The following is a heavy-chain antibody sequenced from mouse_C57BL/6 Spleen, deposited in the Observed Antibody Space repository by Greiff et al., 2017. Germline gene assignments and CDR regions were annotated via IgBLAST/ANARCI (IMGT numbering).Heavy chain of an antibody. CDR1: GFTFSSYA. CDR2: ISSGGDYI. D-gene: IGHD2-14*01. CDR3: TRGPPRTRAMDY. J-gene: IGHJ4*01. V-gene: IGHV5-9-1*02. Sequence: EVQLQESGEGLVKPGGSLKLSCAASGFTFSSYAMSWVRQTPEKRLEWVAYISSGGDYIYYADTVKGRFTISRDNARNTLYLQMSSLKSEDTAMYYCTRGPPRTRAMDYWGQGTSVTVSS.